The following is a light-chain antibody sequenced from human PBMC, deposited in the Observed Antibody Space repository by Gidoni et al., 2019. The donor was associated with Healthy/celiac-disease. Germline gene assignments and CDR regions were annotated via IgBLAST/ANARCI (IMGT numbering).Light chain of an antibody. V-gene: IGKV1-9*01. J-gene: IGKJ2*01. Sequence: DIQLTQSPSFLSASVGDRVTITCRASNGISSYLAWYQQKPGKAPKLLIYAASTLQSGVPSRFSGSGSGTEFTLTISSLQPEDFATYYCQQLNSYPPYTFGQGTKLEIK. CDR3: QQLNSYPPYT. CDR2: AAS. CDR1: NGISSY.